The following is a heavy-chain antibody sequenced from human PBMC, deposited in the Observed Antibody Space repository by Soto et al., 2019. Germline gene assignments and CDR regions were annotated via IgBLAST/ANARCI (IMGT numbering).Heavy chain of an antibody. CDR2: IFYSGST. D-gene: IGHD6-25*01. CDR1: GGSINSYY. CDR3: ARHASSDSPFDP. V-gene: IGHV4-59*08. Sequence: QVQLQESDPGLVKPSETLSLTCTVSGGSINSYYWSWIRQPPGKGLEWIGYIFYSGSTNYNPSLKSRVTMSVDTSKNQFSLRLSSVTAADTAVYYCARHASSDSPFDPWGQGTLVTVSS. J-gene: IGHJ5*02.